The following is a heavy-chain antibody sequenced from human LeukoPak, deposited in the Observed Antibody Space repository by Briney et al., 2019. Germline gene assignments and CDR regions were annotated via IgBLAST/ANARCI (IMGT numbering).Heavy chain of an antibody. Sequence: ASVKVSCKASGGTFSSYAISWVRQAPGQGLEWMGGIIPIFGTANYAQKFQGRVTITTDESTSTAYMELSSLRSEDTAVYYCARVSLTGSSGWYDDYWGQGTLVTVSS. D-gene: IGHD6-19*01. J-gene: IGHJ4*02. CDR3: ARVSLTGSSGWYDDY. CDR1: GGTFSSYA. V-gene: IGHV1-69*05. CDR2: IIPIFGTA.